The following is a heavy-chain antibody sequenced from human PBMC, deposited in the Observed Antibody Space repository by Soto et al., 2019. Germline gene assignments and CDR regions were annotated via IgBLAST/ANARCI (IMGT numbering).Heavy chain of an antibody. D-gene: IGHD1-1*01. CDR3: ARSGIPLIEALES. CDR1: GFTLSDYY. Sequence: GGSLRLSCAASGFTLSDYYMNWIRQAPGQELEWLSFSNPLAETRNTADSIRGRFTCSTDNARRILYLQMDRLRADDTAVYYCARSGIPLIEALESWGHGTLVTVSS. CDR2: SNPLAETR. J-gene: IGHJ5*01. V-gene: IGHV3-11*01.